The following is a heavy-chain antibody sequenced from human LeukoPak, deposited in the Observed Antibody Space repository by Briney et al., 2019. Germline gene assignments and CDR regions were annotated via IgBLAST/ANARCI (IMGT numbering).Heavy chain of an antibody. D-gene: IGHD3-3*01. Sequence: GGSLRLSCAASGFTFSSYSMNWVRQAPGQGLEWVSSISSSSSYIYYADSVKGRFTISRDNAKNSLYLQMNSLRAEDTAVYYCARVTKNLWFDPWSQGTLVTVSS. CDR2: ISSSSSYI. CDR3: ARVTKNLWFDP. V-gene: IGHV3-21*01. CDR1: GFTFSSYS. J-gene: IGHJ5*02.